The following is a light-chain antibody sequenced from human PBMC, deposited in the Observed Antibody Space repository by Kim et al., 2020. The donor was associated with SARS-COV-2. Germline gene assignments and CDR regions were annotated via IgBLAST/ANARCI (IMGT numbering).Light chain of an antibody. V-gene: IGLV1-51*01. CDR2: DNN. CDR1: SSNIGNNY. CDR3: GTWDSSLSAAV. Sequence: GQKGTISCSGSSSNIGNNYVSWYQQLPGTAPKLLIYDNNKRPSGIPDRFSGSKSGTSATLGITGLQTGDEADYYCGTWDSSLSAAVFGGGTKLTVL. J-gene: IGLJ3*02.